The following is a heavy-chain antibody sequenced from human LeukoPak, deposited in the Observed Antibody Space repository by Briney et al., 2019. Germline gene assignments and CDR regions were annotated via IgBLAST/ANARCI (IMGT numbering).Heavy chain of an antibody. D-gene: IGHD1-26*01. CDR2: IYHSGST. CDR1: GGSISSSNW. V-gene: IGHV4-4*02. CDR3: ASFPIDSGSYYGGAFDI. Sequence: TSGTLSLTCAVSGGSISSSNWWSWVRQPPGKGLEWIGEIYHSGSTNYNPSLKSRVTISVDKSKNQFSLKLSSVTAADTAVYYCASFPIDSGSYYGGAFDIWGQGTMVTVSS. J-gene: IGHJ3*02.